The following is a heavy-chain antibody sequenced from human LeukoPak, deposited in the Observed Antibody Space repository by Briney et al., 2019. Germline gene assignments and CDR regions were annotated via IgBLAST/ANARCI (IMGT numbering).Heavy chain of an antibody. V-gene: IGHV3-23*01. CDR3: AKEDYYGSGSYINY. CDR1: GITLSSYA. Sequence: GGSLRLSCAVSGITLSSYAMSWVRQAPGKGLEWVSAISGSDGSTYYADSVKGRFTISRDNSKNTLYLQMNSLRAEDTAVYYCAKEDYYGSGSYINYWGQGTLVTVSS. CDR2: ISGSDGST. D-gene: IGHD3-10*01. J-gene: IGHJ4*02.